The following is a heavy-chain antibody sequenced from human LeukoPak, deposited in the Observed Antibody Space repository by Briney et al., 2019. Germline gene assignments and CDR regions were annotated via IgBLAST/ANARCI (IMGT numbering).Heavy chain of an antibody. CDR3: ARVTYYYDSSGYYSHLYYFDY. D-gene: IGHD3-22*01. CDR1: GFTFSSYA. CDR2: ISYDGSNK. Sequence: PGGSLRLSCAASGFTFSSYAMHWVRQAPGKGLEWVAVISYDGSNKYYADSVKGRFTISRDNSKNTLYPQMNSPRAEDTAVYYCARVTYYYDSSGYYSHLYYFDYWGQGTLVTVSS. J-gene: IGHJ4*02. V-gene: IGHV3-30-3*01.